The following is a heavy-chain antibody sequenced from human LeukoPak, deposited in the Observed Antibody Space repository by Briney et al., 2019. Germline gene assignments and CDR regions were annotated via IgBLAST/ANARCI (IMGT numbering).Heavy chain of an antibody. V-gene: IGHV3-30*03. D-gene: IGHD6-13*01. Sequence: VRSLRLSCATSGFAFSTSGMHWVRQAPDTGLEWVAFISYDASEKYYADSVRGRFTISRDNSKSTLFLQMNSLRAEDTAVFYCATDRRWYFQNWGQGTSVTVSS. CDR1: GFAFSTSG. J-gene: IGHJ4*02. CDR2: ISYDASEK. CDR3: ATDRRWYFQN.